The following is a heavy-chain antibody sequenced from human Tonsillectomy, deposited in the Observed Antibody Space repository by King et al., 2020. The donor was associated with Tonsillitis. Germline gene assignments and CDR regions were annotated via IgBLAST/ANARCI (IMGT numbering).Heavy chain of an antibody. V-gene: IGHV1-2*06. CDR2: INPDSGGA. D-gene: IGHD6-19*01. Sequence: VQLVESGAEVKKPGASVKVSCPASGYSFTEYSIHWVRQAPGQGLEWMGRINPDSGGADYALRFEGRVAMTSDMSSKSAYLELSRLKSDDTAVYFCARDTGGWRAFDDWGQGTQVTVSS. J-gene: IGHJ5*02. CDR1: GYSFTEYS. CDR3: ARDTGGWRAFDD.